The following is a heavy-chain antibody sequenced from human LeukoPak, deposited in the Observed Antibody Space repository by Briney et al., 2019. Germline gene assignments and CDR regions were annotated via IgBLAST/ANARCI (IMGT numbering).Heavy chain of an antibody. V-gene: IGHV1-18*01. CDR2: ISAYNGNT. CDR3: ATLAPQAASILV. D-gene: IGHD6-6*01. CDR1: GYTFTSYG. J-gene: IGHJ6*04. Sequence: ASVKVSCKASGYTFTSYGISWVRQAPGQGLEWMGWISAYNGNTNYAQKLQGRVTMTTDTSTSTAYMALSSLRSEDTAVYYCATLAPQAASILVWGKGTTVTVSS.